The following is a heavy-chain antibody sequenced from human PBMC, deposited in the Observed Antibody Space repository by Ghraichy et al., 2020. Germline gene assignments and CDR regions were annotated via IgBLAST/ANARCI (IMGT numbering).Heavy chain of an antibody. CDR1: GGSISSGGYS. CDR3: ARGSEGFLLY. J-gene: IGHJ4*02. D-gene: IGHD3-3*01. CDR2: IYHSGST. Sequence: SETLSLTCAVSGGSISSGGYSWSWIRQPPGKGLEWIGYIYHSGSTYYNPSLKSRVTISVDRSKNQFSLKLSSVTAADTAVYYCARGSEGFLLYWGQGTLVTVSS. V-gene: IGHV4-30-2*01.